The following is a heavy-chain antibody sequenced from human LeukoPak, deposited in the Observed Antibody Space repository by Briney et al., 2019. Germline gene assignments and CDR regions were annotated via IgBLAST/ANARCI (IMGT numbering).Heavy chain of an antibody. CDR3: ARVRDSSSWYGPYYYYMDV. CDR2: IKQDGSEK. J-gene: IGHJ6*03. V-gene: IGHV3-7*01. D-gene: IGHD6-13*01. Sequence: AGGSLRLSCAASGFTFSSYWMSWVRQAPGKGLEWVANIKQDGSEKYYVDSVKGRFTISRDNAKNSLYLQMNSLRAEDTAVYYCARVRDSSSWYGPYYYYMDVWGKGTTVTVSS. CDR1: GFTFSSYW.